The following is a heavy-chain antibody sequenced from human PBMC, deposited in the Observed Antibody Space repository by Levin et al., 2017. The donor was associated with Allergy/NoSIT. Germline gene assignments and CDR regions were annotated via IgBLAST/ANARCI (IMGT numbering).Heavy chain of an antibody. J-gene: IGHJ4*02. D-gene: IGHD3-22*01. V-gene: IGHV1-2*02. CDR3: ARDLNYYDSSGYYYYFDY. CDR2: INPNSGGT. Sequence: AASVKVSCKASGYTFSGYYMHWVRQAPGQGLEWMGWINPNSGGTNYAQKFQGRVTMTRDTSISTAYMELSRLRSDDTAVYYCARDLNYYDSSGYYYYFDYWGQGTLVTVSS. CDR1: GYTFSGYY.